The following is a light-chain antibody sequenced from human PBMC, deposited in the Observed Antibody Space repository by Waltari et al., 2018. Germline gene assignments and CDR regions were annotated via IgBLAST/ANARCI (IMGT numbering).Light chain of an antibody. Sequence: QSVLTQPPSASGTPGQRVTIPCSGSTSNIGRNYVYWYQQFPRTAPKLLVYRNNERPSGVPDRISGSKSGTSASLAISGLRSEDEADYYCATWDGSLTAWVFGGGTKVTVL. CDR2: RNN. J-gene: IGLJ3*02. CDR3: ATWDGSLTAWV. V-gene: IGLV1-47*01. CDR1: TSNIGRNY.